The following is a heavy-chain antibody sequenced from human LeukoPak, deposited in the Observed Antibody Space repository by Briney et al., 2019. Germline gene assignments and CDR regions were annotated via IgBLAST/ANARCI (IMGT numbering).Heavy chain of an antibody. CDR1: GGSISSYY. D-gene: IGHD3-22*01. V-gene: IGHV4-4*07. CDR2: IHTSGST. Sequence: SETLSLTCTFSGGSISSYYWSWIRQPAGKGLEWIGRIHTSGSTNYNPSLKSRVTMSVDTSKNQFSLKLSSVTAADTAVYYCARDRYYYDSSGYYVFDYWGQGTLVTVSS. J-gene: IGHJ4*02. CDR3: ARDRYYYDSSGYYVFDY.